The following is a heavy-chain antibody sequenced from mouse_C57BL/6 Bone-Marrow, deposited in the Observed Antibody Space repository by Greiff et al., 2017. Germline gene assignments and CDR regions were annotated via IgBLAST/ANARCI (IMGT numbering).Heavy chain of an antibody. D-gene: IGHD1-1*01. Sequence: EVQLQQSGTVLARPGASVKMSCKTSGYTFTSYWMHWVKQRPGQGLEWIGAIYPGNSDTSYNQTFKGKAKLTAVTSASTAYMELSSLTKEDSAVYYCTRRITTVVATADYWGQGTTLTVSS. CDR2: IYPGNSDT. J-gene: IGHJ2*01. CDR3: TRRITTVVATADY. CDR1: GYTFTSYW. V-gene: IGHV1-5*01.